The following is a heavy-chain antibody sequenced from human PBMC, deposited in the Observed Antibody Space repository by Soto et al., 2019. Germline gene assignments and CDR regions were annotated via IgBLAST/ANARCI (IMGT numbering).Heavy chain of an antibody. D-gene: IGHD3-9*01. CDR1: GYTFTSYD. CDR3: ARGWVLRYFEWLPQCFDC. V-gene: IGHV1-8*01. Sequence: ASVQVSCKASGYTFTSYDINWVRQATGQGLEWMGWMNPNSGNAGYAQKFQGRVTMTRNTSISTAYMELSSLRSEDTAVYYCARGWVLRYFEWLPQCFDCWGQGTLDTVS. CDR2: MNPNSGNA. J-gene: IGHJ4*02.